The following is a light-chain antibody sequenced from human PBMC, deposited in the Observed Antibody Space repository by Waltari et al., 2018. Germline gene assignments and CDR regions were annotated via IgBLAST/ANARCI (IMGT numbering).Light chain of an antibody. CDR2: DVN. J-gene: IGLJ2*01. Sequence: QSALTQPASVSGSPGQSITISCTGTNSDIGGYKFVFWYQQLPGKAPRLMIYDVNKRPSGVSNRFSGSKSGNTASLTISGLQADDEADYYCTSFTSTTSYVVFGGGTNLTV. CDR1: NSDIGGYKF. V-gene: IGLV2-14*03. CDR3: TSFTSTTSYVV.